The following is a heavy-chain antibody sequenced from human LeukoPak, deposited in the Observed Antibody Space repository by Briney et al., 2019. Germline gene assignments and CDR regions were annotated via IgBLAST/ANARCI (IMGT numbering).Heavy chain of an antibody. D-gene: IGHD3-22*01. CDR3: ARSMVVDYDSSGYYGFDY. CDR2: ISAYNGNT. V-gene: IGHV1-18*01. Sequence: ASVKASCKASGYTFTSYGISWVRQAPGQGLEWMGWISAYNGNTNYAQKLQGRVTMTTDTSTSTAYMELRSLRSDDTAVYYCARSMVVDYDSSGYYGFDYWGQGTLVTVSS. J-gene: IGHJ4*02. CDR1: GYTFTSYG.